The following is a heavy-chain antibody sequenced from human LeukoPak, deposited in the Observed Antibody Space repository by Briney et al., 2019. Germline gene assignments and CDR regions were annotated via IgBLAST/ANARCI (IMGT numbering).Heavy chain of an antibody. CDR3: ANRLYYYDSSGYWLYWYFDL. J-gene: IGHJ2*01. D-gene: IGHD3-22*01. V-gene: IGHV4-39*01. Sequence: SETLSLTCTVSGGSISSSSYYWGWIRQPPGKGLEWIGSIYYSGSTYYNPSLKSRVTISVDTSKNQFSLRLSSVTAADTAVYYCANRLYYYDSSGYWLYWYFDLWGRGTLVTVSS. CDR1: GGSISSSSYY. CDR2: IYYSGST.